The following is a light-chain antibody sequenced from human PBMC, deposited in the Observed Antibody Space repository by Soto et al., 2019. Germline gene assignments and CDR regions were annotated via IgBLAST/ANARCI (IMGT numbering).Light chain of an antibody. J-gene: IGLJ2*01. V-gene: IGLV2-14*03. Sequence: QSALTQPASVSGSPGQSVAISCTGTSSDIGPYDYVSWYQHHPGKAPKLVIYDVSIRPSGVSNRFSGSKSGNTSSLTISGLQAEDEADYYCSSYTSGSTRVIGGGTKLTVL. CDR3: SSYTSGSTRV. CDR2: DVS. CDR1: SSDIGPYDY.